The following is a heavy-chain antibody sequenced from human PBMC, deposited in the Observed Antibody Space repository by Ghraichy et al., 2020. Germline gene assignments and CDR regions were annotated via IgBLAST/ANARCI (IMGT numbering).Heavy chain of an antibody. CDR3: ATGLGHYYDS. Sequence: GASLRLSCAASGSTFGIYWMHWVRQAPGKGLVWVSRITGDGSNTIYADSMKGRFTISRDNAKNMLYLQMNSLRADDTAVYYCATGLGHYYDSWGQGTLVTVSS. CDR2: ITGDGSNT. J-gene: IGHJ4*02. V-gene: IGHV3-74*01. D-gene: IGHD3-16*01. CDR1: GSTFGIYW.